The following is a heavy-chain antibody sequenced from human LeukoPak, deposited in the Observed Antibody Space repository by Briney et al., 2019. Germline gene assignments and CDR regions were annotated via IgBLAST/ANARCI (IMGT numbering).Heavy chain of an antibody. V-gene: IGHV3-23*01. CDR1: GFTFSSYA. CDR2: ISGSGGST. CDR3: ARDKWLRSVAGIIWGGMDV. J-gene: IGHJ6*02. Sequence: PGGSLRLSCAASGFTFSSYAMSWVRQAPGKGLEWVSAISGSGGSTYYADSVKGRFTISRDNSKNTLYLQMNSLRAEDTAVYYCARDKWLRSVAGIIWGGMDVWGQGTTVTVSS. D-gene: IGHD6-19*01.